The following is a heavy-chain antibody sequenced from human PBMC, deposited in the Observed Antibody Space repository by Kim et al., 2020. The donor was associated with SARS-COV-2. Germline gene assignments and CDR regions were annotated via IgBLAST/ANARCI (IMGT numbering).Heavy chain of an antibody. Sequence: GGSLRLSCAASGFTLSYYGMYWVRQAPGKGLESVAFISQDGSDEYYADSVKGRFTISRDTSKNTLFLQMNSLSAEDTAVYYCARGTEGQWPPSIDYWGQG. CDR3: ARGTEGQWPPSIDY. V-gene: IGHV3-33*05. CDR2: ISQDGSDE. J-gene: IGHJ4*02. CDR1: GFTLSYYG. D-gene: IGHD6-19*01.